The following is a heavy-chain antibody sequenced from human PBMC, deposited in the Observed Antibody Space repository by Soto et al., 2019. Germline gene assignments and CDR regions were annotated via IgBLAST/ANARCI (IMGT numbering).Heavy chain of an antibody. V-gene: IGHV4-4*02. CDR3: ARVYMVRGTIIRYFDY. J-gene: IGHJ4*02. CDR2: IYHSGST. Sequence: QVQLQESGPGLVKPSGTLSLTCAVSGGSISSSNWWSWVRQPPGKGPEWIGKIYHSGSTNYNPSLKSRVTISVDKSKNQFSLKLSSVTAADTAVYYCARVYMVRGTIIRYFDYWGQGTLVTVSS. D-gene: IGHD3-10*01. CDR1: GGSISSSNW.